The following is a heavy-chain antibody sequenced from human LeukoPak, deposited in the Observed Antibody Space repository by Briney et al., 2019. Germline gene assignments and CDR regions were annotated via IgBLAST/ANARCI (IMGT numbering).Heavy chain of an antibody. J-gene: IGHJ4*02. CDR3: ARDGLGALLWFGELDY. Sequence: GASVKVSCKVSGYTLTELSMHWVRQAPGKGLEWMGGFDPEDGETIYAQKFQGRVTMTEDTSTDTAYMELSSLRSEDTAVYYCARDGLGALLWFGELDYWGQGTLVTVSS. CDR2: FDPEDGET. V-gene: IGHV1-24*01. CDR1: GYTLTELS. D-gene: IGHD3-10*01.